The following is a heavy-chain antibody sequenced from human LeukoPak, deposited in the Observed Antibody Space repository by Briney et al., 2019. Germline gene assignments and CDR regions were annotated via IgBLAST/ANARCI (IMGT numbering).Heavy chain of an antibody. CDR3: ARVGGNFKGYYFDY. CDR2: INHSGST. Sequence: PSETLSLTCAVYGGSFSGYYWSWIRQPPGKGLEWIGEINHSGSTNYNPSLKGRVTISVDTSKNQFSLKLSSVTAADTAVYYCARVGGNFKGYYFDYWGQGTLVTASS. CDR1: GGSFSGYY. J-gene: IGHJ4*02. D-gene: IGHD4-23*01. V-gene: IGHV4-34*01.